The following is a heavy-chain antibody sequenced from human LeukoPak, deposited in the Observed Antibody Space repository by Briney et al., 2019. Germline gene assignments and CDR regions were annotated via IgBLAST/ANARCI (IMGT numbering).Heavy chain of an antibody. Sequence: SETLSLTCTVSGGSITSGIYYWTWIRQHPGKGLEWVGYISSSGSTYYNPSLKGRVTISVDTSKNQFSLNLASVTAADTAVYYCAREFEYSSSSGLFDIWGPGTMVTVSS. CDR3: AREFEYSSSSGLFDI. V-gene: IGHV4-31*03. CDR1: GGSITSGIYY. CDR2: ISSSGST. D-gene: IGHD6-6*01. J-gene: IGHJ3*02.